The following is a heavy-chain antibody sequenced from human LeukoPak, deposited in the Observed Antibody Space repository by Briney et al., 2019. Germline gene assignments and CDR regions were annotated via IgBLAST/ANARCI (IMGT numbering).Heavy chain of an antibody. Sequence: KASQTLSLTCTVSGGSISSGDYYWSWIRQPPGKGPEWIGYIYYSGSTYYNPSLKSRVTISVDTSKNQFSLKLSSVTAADTAVYYCARYYDITNFDYWGQGTLVTVSS. CDR3: ARYYDITNFDY. CDR2: IYYSGST. J-gene: IGHJ4*02. V-gene: IGHV4-30-4*01. D-gene: IGHD3-22*01. CDR1: GGSISSGDYY.